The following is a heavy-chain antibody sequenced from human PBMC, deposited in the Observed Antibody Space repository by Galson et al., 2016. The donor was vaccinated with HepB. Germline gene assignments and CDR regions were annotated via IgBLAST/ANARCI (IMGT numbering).Heavy chain of an antibody. V-gene: IGHV3-53*01. CDR3: TRDLHGDGPNPAVHRGDY. D-gene: IGHD3-10*01. J-gene: IGHJ4*02. CDR2: IFGGGST. CDR1: GFTLNTNN. Sequence: SLRLSCAVSGFTLNTNNMTWVRQAPGKGLEWVSVIFGGGSTYYADSVAGRFIISKDDSQNIVYLQMKSLTADDTAVYYCTRDLHGDGPNPAVHRGDYWGQGTPVTVSS.